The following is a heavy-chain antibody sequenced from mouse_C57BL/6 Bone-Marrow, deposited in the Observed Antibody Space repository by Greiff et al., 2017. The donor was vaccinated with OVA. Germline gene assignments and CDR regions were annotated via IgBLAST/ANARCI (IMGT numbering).Heavy chain of an antibody. Sequence: EVKVVESGGGLVQPGGSLKLSCAASGFTFSDYYMYWVRQTPEKRLEWVAYISNGGGSTYYPDTVKGRFTISRDNAKNTLYLQMSRLKSEDTAMYYCARRRANWDYFDYWGQGTTLTVSS. CDR2: ISNGGGST. V-gene: IGHV5-12*01. D-gene: IGHD4-1*01. J-gene: IGHJ2*01. CDR3: ARRRANWDYFDY. CDR1: GFTFSDYY.